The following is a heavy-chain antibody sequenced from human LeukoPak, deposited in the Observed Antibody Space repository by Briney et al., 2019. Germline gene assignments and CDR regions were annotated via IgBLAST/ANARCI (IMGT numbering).Heavy chain of an antibody. Sequence: GGSLRLSCAASGFTFSMYALHWVRQAPGKGLEWVALISYDGSNADYVDSVKGRFTISRDNSKNTLFLQMNSLRPEDTAVYYCTRGQYYYHSGHYLGNFDYWGPGTLVTVSS. CDR2: ISYDGSNA. CDR3: TRGQYYYHSGHYLGNFDY. D-gene: IGHD3-22*01. J-gene: IGHJ4*02. V-gene: IGHV3-30*01. CDR1: GFTFSMYA.